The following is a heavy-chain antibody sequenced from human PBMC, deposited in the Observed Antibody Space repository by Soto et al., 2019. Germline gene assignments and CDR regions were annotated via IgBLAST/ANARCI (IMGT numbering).Heavy chain of an antibody. CDR2: IYYSGST. J-gene: IGHJ4*02. CDR1: GGSISSYY. D-gene: IGHD5-18*01. Sequence: QVQLQESGPGLVKPSETLSLTCTVSGGSISSYYWSWIRQPPGKRLEWIGYIYYSGSTNYNPSLKSRVTISVDTSKNQFSLKLSSVTAADTAVYYCARGIQLWPITYYSDYWGQGTLVTVSS. V-gene: IGHV4-59*01. CDR3: ARGIQLWPITYYSDY.